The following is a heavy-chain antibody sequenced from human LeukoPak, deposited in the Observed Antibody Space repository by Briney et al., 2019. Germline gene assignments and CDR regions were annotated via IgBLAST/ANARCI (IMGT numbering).Heavy chain of an antibody. J-gene: IGHJ4*02. CDR1: RFTFSTYA. CDR3: AKGSPFDGSNDY. Sequence: GGSLRLSCAASRFTFSTYAMSWVRQAPGKGLEWVSAISGSGGSTYYADSVKGRFTISRDNSKNTLYLQMNSLRAEDTAVYYCAKGSPFDGSNDYWGQGTLVTVSS. V-gene: IGHV3-23*01. D-gene: IGHD1-26*01. CDR2: ISGSGGST.